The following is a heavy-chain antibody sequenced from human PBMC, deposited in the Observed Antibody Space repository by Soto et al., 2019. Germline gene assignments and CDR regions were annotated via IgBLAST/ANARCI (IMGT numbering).Heavy chain of an antibody. V-gene: IGHV4-59*01. Sequence: SETLSLTCTVSGGSISSYYWSWIRQPPGKGLEWIGYIYYSGSTNYNPSLKSRVTISVDTSKNQFSLKLSSVTAADTAVYYCARGGLRGYSYGPILDYWGQGTLVTVS. CDR2: IYYSGST. CDR1: GGSISSYY. J-gene: IGHJ4*02. D-gene: IGHD5-18*01. CDR3: ARGGLRGYSYGPILDY.